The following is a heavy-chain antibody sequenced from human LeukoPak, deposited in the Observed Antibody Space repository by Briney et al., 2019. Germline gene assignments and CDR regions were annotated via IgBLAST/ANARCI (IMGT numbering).Heavy chain of an antibody. D-gene: IGHD3-10*01. J-gene: IGHJ4*02. CDR2: IYYSGST. V-gene: IGHV4-39*07. CDR1: GGSISSSSYY. Sequence: SETLSLTCTVSGGSISSSSYYWGWIRQPPGKGLEWIGSIYYSGSTNYNPSLKSRVTISVDTSKNQFSLKLSSVTAADTAVYYCARGTRVRGVGLDDYWGQGTLVTVSS. CDR3: ARGTRVRGVGLDDY.